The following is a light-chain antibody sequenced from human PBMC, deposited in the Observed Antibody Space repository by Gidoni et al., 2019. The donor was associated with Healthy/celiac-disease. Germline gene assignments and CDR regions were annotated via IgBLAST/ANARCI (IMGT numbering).Light chain of an antibody. CDR3: LQDYNYPPT. CDR2: TAS. CDR1: QGIRND. J-gene: IGKJ2*01. V-gene: IGKV1-6*01. Sequence: AIQMSESPSSLSASVGDRVTITCRASQGIRNDLGWYQQKPGKAPKLLIYTASSLQSGVPSRFSGSGSGTDFTLTISSLQPEDFATYYCLQDYNYPPTFGQGTKLEIK.